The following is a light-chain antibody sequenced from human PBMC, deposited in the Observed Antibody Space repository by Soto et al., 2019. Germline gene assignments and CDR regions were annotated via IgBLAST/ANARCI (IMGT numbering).Light chain of an antibody. V-gene: IGLV3-21*04. CDR1: NIGSKS. CDR2: YDS. CDR3: QVRDSSSDHVV. Sequence: SYELTQPPSVSVAPGKTARITCGGTNIGSKSVHWYQQKPGQAPVLVIYYDSDRPSGIPERFSGSNSGNTATLAISRVEAGDEADYYCQVRDSSSDHVVFGGGTKLTVL. J-gene: IGLJ2*01.